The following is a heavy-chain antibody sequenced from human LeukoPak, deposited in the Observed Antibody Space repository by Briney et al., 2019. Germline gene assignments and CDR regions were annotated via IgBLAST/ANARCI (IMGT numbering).Heavy chain of an antibody. Sequence: GASVKVSCKASGYTFTTSGISWVRQAPGQGLEWMGWISAYDGNTGYTQKLQGRVTMTTDTSTGTAYMELRSLRFEDTATYYCARDREWELHDAFDIWGQGTMVTVSS. CDR3: ARDREWELHDAFDI. J-gene: IGHJ3*02. CDR1: GYTFTTSG. V-gene: IGHV1-18*01. D-gene: IGHD1-26*01. CDR2: ISAYDGNT.